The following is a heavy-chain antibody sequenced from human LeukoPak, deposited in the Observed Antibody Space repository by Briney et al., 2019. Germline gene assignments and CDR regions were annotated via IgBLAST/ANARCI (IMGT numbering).Heavy chain of an antibody. Sequence: GGSLTLSCAASGFTFSRYWMHWVRQDPEKGLVWVSRISSDGSEIIYADSVKGRFTISRDNAKSTLYLEMNSLRVEDTAVYYCARDWGGYGPTSHDYWGQGTLVTVSS. CDR1: GFTFSRYW. V-gene: IGHV3-74*01. D-gene: IGHD3-16*01. J-gene: IGHJ4*02. CDR3: ARDWGGYGPTSHDY. CDR2: ISSDGSEI.